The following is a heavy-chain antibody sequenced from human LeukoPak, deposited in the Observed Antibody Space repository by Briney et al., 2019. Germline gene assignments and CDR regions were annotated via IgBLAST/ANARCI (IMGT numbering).Heavy chain of an antibody. J-gene: IGHJ4*02. V-gene: IGHV4-39*01. CDR1: GGSISSSSYY. CDR2: IYYSGST. Sequence: PSETLSLTCTVSGGSISSSSYYWGWIRQPPGTGLEWIGSIYYSGSTYYNPSLKSRVTISVDTSKNQFSLKLSCVTAAETAVYSCARQDPVWSGRYWGQGTLVPVSS. D-gene: IGHD3-3*01. CDR3: ARQDPVWSGRY.